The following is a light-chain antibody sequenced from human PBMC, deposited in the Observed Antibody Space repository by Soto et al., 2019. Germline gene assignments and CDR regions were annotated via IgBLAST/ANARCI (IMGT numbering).Light chain of an antibody. V-gene: IGKV1-5*03. CDR3: QQYNSYPFT. CDR1: QSISSW. CDR2: KAS. J-gene: IGKJ3*01. Sequence: DIQMTQSPSTLSASVGDRVTITCRASQSISSWLAWYQQKPGKAPKLLIYKASSLESGVPSRFXGSGXGTXXXXXXXXXQPDDFATYYCQQYNSYPFTFGPGTKVDIK.